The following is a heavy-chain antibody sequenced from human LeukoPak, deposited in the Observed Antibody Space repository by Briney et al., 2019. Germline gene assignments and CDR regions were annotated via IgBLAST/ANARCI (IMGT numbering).Heavy chain of an antibody. CDR3: ARGKVYGSGSYLFDP. J-gene: IGHJ5*02. CDR2: IYHSGST. D-gene: IGHD3-10*01. V-gene: IGHV4-38-2*02. Sequence: SETLSLTCTVSGYSISSGYYWGWIRQPPGKGLEWIGSIYHSGSTYYNPSLKSRVTISVDTSKNQFSLKLSSVTAADTAVYYCARGKVYGSGSYLFDPWGQGTLVTVSS. CDR1: GYSISSGYY.